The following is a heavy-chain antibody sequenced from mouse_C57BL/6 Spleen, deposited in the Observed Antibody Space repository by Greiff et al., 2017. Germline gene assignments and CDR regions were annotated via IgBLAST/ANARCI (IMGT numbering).Heavy chain of an antibody. CDR2: IDPSDSYT. V-gene: IGHV1-69*01. D-gene: IGHD1-1*01. J-gene: IGHJ4*01. CDR3: ARRYYGSRYAMDY. Sequence: VQLQQPGAELVMPGASVKLSCKASGYTFTSYWMHWVKQRPGQGLAWIGEIDPSDSYTNYNQKFKGKSTLTVDKSSSTAYMQLSSLTSEDSAVYYCARRYYGSRYAMDYWGQGTSVTVSS. CDR1: GYTFTSYW.